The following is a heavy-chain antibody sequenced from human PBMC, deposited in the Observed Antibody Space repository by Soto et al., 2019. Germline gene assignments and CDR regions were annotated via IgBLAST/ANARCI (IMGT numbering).Heavy chain of an antibody. J-gene: IGHJ6*03. CDR1: GFTFSSYA. V-gene: IGHV3-30*18. D-gene: IGHD1-1*01. CDR2: ISYDGRYI. Sequence: QVQLVESGGGVVQPGRSLRLSCAASGFTFSSYAVHWVRQAPGKGLEWVAVISYDGRYIYYADSVKGRFTISRDNSNNTLYLEINSLRAEDAAVYYWAKGGVHYYYDYMDIWGRGTTVTVSS. CDR3: AKGGVHYYYDYMDI.